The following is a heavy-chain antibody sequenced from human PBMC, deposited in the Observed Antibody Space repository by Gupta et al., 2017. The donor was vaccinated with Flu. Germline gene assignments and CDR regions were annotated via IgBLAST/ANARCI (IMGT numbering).Heavy chain of an antibody. CDR2: ISRSGQTT. CDR3: VRDAYTAAPPACDN. J-gene: IGHJ4*02. D-gene: IGHD4-4*01. Sequence: EVQLVESGGGLVQPGGSLRLSCAASGFTLSNHEMNWVRQAPGKGLEWVSFISRSGQTTYYEDSVRGRFTISRDNAKNSVFLQMNSLRGEDTAIYYCVRDAYTAAPPACDNWGQGTLVAVSS. CDR1: GFTLSNHE. V-gene: IGHV3-48*03.